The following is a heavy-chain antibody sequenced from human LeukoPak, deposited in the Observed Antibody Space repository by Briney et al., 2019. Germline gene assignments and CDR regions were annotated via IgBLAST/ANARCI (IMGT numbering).Heavy chain of an antibody. CDR1: GFNFNNYG. Sequence: GGSLRLSCAVSGFNFNNYGVSWVRQAPGKGPEWVSAIGATDDSTYYADSVKGRFTISRDNSRNTVYLQMNSLRVADTALYFCARENIFDFWDQGTLVTVSS. CDR3: ARENIFDF. V-gene: IGHV3-23*01. J-gene: IGHJ4*01. D-gene: IGHD2/OR15-2a*01. CDR2: IGATDDST.